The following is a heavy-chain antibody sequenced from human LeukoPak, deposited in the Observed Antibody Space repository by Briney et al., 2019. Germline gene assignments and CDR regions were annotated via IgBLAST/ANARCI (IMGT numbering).Heavy chain of an antibody. CDR1: GFTFSNAW. D-gene: IGHD5-18*01. Sequence: GGSLRLSCAASGFTFSNAWMSWVRQAPGKGLEWVANIKQDGSEKYYVDSVKGRFTISRDNAKNSLYLQMNSLRAEDTAVYYCARDGVGYKYYFDYWGQGTLVTVSS. CDR3: ARDGVGYKYYFDY. J-gene: IGHJ4*02. V-gene: IGHV3-7*04. CDR2: IKQDGSEK.